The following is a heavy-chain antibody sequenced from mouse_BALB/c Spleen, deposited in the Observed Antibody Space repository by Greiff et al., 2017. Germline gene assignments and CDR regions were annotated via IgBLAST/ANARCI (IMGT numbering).Heavy chain of an antibody. CDR3: ARYYDGNYAMDY. V-gene: IGHV5-6-5*01. CDR1: GFTFSSYA. Sequence: EVKLVESGGGLVKPGGSLKLSCAASGFTFSSYAMSWVRQTPEKRLEWVASISSGGSTYYPDSVKGRFTISRDNARNILYLQMSSLRSEDTAMYYCARYYDGNYAMDYWGQGTSVTVSS. J-gene: IGHJ4*01. CDR2: ISSGGST. D-gene: IGHD1-1*01.